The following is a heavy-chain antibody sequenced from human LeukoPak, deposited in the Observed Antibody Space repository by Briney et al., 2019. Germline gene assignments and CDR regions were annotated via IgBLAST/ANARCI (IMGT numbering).Heavy chain of an antibody. CDR2: LWYDGSNE. Sequence: PGGPLRLSCGASGFILSSYGMQWVPEARGKGVEWVPVLWYDGSNEYYAEAVKSRFNISRENSTHTLYLQKNSLRAKETAVYYCAKERILWLGAYRYGYLDYWGQGTLVTVSS. CDR1: GFILSSYG. V-gene: IGHV3-33*06. J-gene: IGHJ4*02. D-gene: IGHD5-18*01. CDR3: AKERILWLGAYRYGYLDY.